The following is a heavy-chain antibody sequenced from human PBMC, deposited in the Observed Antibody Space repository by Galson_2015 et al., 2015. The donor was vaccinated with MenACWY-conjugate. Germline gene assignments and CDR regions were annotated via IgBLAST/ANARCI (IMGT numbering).Heavy chain of an antibody. CDR2: MFRDGMS. CDR3: ASSEYGDLHRGAFDL. J-gene: IGHJ3*01. V-gene: IGHV3-53*01. D-gene: IGHD4-17*01. CDR1: GLSVSYNY. Sequence: SLRLSCAASGLSVSYNYMSWVRQAPGKGLQWVSSMFRDGMSYYADSVRGRVTIPRDNFQNVLYLRMNSLRVEDTAVYFCASSEYGDLHRGAFDLWGRGTLVTVSS.